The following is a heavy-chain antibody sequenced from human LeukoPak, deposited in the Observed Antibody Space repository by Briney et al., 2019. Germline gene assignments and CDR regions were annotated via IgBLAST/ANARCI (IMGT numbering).Heavy chain of an antibody. J-gene: IGHJ4*02. Sequence: GGSLRLSCAASGFTFDDYGMSWVRQAPGKGLEWVSGINWNGGSTGYADSVKGRSTISRDNAKNSLYLQMNSLRVADTAVYYCARKSSSLGYYFDYWGQGTLVTVSS. CDR2: INWNGGST. V-gene: IGHV3-20*04. CDR1: GFTFDDYG. CDR3: ARKSSSLGYYFDY. D-gene: IGHD6-6*01.